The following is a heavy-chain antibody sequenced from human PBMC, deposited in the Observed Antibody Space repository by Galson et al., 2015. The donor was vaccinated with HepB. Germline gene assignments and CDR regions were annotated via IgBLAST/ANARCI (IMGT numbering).Heavy chain of an antibody. CDR2: INPNSGGT. Sequence: SVKVSCKASGYTFTGYYMHWVRQAPGQGLEWMGRINPNSGGTNYAQKFQGRVTMTRETSISTAYMELSRLRSDDTAVYYCARDAVTTYYYYYYMDVWGKGTTVTVSS. V-gene: IGHV1-2*06. J-gene: IGHJ6*03. D-gene: IGHD4-17*01. CDR1: GYTFTGYY. CDR3: ARDAVTTYYYYYYMDV.